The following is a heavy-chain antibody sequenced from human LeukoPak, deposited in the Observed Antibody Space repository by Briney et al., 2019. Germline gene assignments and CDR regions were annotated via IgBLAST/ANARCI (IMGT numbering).Heavy chain of an antibody. CDR1: GGSISSSSYY. V-gene: IGHV4-39*07. CDR3: ATEGGTAAAVEYFQH. Sequence: PSETLSLTCTGSGGSISSSSYYWARIRQPPGKGLEWIGSIHYSGSTYYNPSLQSRVTISIDTSKNQFSLKLSSVTAADTAVYYCATEGGTAAAVEYFQHWGQGTLVTVSS. J-gene: IGHJ1*01. D-gene: IGHD6-13*01. CDR2: IHYSGST.